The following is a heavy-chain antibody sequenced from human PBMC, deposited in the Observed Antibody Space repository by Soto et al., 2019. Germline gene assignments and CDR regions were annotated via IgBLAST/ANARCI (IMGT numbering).Heavy chain of an antibody. J-gene: IGHJ5*02. D-gene: IGHD2-15*01. V-gene: IGHV3-23*01. CDR1: GFTFSNYA. Sequence: EVQLLESGGGLEQPGGSLRLSCVVSGFTFSNYAMNWVRQAPGKGLEWVSGISGSGDNTDYAGSVKGRFTISRDNSKNTLYLQMNNLRVEDTAVYYCAKDRPGSGPDFDIWGQGTLVTVSA. CDR2: ISGSGDNT. CDR3: AKDRPGSGPDFDI.